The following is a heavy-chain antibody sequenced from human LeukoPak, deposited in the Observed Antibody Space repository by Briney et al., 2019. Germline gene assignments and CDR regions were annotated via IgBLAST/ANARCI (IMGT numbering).Heavy chain of an antibody. CDR1: GFTVSSNY. CDR3: AKDNRPNYSGSYGCLDY. J-gene: IGHJ4*02. CDR2: ISGSGGST. Sequence: PGGSLRLSCAASGFTVSSNYMSWVRQAPGKGLEWVSAISGSGGSTYYADSVKGRFTISRDNSKNTLYLQMNSLRAEDTAVYYCAKDNRPNYSGSYGCLDYWGQGTLVTVSS. D-gene: IGHD1-26*01. V-gene: IGHV3-23*01.